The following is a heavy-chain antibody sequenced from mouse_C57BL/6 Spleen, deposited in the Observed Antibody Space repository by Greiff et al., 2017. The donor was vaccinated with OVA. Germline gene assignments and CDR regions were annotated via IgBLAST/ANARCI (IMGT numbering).Heavy chain of an antibody. J-gene: IGHJ1*03. V-gene: IGHV5-6*01. D-gene: IGHD2-3*01. CDR2: ISSGGSYT. CDR3: ARKGDGGYFDV. CDR1: GFTFSSYG. Sequence: EVHLVESGGDLVKPGGSLKLSCAASGFTFSSYGMSWVRQTPDKRLEWVATISSGGSYTYYPDSVKGRFTISRDNAKNTLYLQMSSLKSEDTAMYYCARKGDGGYFDVWGTGTTVTVSS.